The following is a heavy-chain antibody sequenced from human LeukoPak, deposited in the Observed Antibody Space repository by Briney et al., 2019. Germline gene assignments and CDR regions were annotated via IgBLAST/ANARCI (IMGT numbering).Heavy chain of an antibody. J-gene: IGHJ4*02. CDR1: GGSFSGYY. CDR2: INHSGST. CDR3: ARETYYYDSSGYFPMEPLDY. D-gene: IGHD3-22*01. Sequence: SETLSLTCAVYGGSFSGYYWSWIRQPPGKGLEWIGEINHSGSTNYNPSLKSRVTISVDTSKNQFSLKLSSVTAADTAVYYCARETYYYDSSGYFPMEPLDYWGQGTLVTVSS. V-gene: IGHV4-34*01.